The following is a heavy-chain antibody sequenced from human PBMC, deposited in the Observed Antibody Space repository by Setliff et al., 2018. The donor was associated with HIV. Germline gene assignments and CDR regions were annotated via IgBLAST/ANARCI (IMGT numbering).Heavy chain of an antibody. CDR1: GGSISSRDYY. V-gene: IGHV4-39*01. J-gene: IGHJ6*03. D-gene: IGHD3-9*01. CDR3: ARQRDFYWLLHNYYYMAV. Sequence: PSETLSLTCTVSGGSISSRDYYWGWIRQPPGKGLEWIGSVYYSGGTYYNPSLKSRVTISVDTSKNHFSLKLSSVTAADTAVYHCARQRDFYWLLHNYYYMAVWGKGTTVTVSS. CDR2: VYYSGGT.